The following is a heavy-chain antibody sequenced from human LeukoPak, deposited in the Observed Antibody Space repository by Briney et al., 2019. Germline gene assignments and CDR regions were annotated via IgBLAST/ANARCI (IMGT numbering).Heavy chain of an antibody. V-gene: IGHV1-69*13. J-gene: IGHJ4*02. Sequence: SVKVSCKASGYSFTSNYIHWVRQAPGQGLEWMGGIIPIFGTANYAQKFQGRVTITADESTSTAYMELSSLRSEDTAVHYCARDRGGSYSGPFDYWGQGTLVTVSS. CDR3: ARDRGGSYSGPFDY. D-gene: IGHD1-26*01. CDR1: GYSFTSNY. CDR2: IIPIFGTA.